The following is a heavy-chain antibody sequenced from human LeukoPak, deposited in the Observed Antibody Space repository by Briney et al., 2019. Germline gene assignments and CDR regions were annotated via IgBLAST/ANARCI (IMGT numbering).Heavy chain of an antibody. D-gene: IGHD4-17*01. CDR3: ARDPNGDYIGAFDM. V-gene: IGHV3-23*01. Sequence: GGSLRLSCAASGFNITNYYMSWVRQAPGKGPEWVSAIRGGGTSEFYADSVKGRFRISRDNSKDTLFLQMNSLRAEDTAVYYCARDPNGDYIGAFDMWGPGTMVTVSS. CDR2: IRGGGTSE. CDR1: GFNITNYY. J-gene: IGHJ3*02.